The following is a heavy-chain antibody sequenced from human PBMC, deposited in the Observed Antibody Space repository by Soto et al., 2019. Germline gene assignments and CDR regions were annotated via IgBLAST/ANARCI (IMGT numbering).Heavy chain of an antibody. J-gene: IGHJ3*01. CDR3: ASEGVYSGSYYVWTD. CDR1: GGTFSSYA. V-gene: IGHV1-69*12. D-gene: IGHD1-26*01. Sequence: QVQLVQSGAEVKKPGSSVKVSCKAYGGTFSSYAISWVRQAPGQGLEWMGGIIPIFGTANYAQKYQGRVTITADESKSTAYMELRSLRSEDTAVDYCASEGVYSGSYYVWTDWGQGTMVTVSS. CDR2: IIPIFGTA.